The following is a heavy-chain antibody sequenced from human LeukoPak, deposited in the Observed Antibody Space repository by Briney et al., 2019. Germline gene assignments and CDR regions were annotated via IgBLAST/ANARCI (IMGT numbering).Heavy chain of an antibody. CDR3: TRAKRGPFDY. Sequence: PGGSLRLSCAASGFTFSNYGMHWVRQAPGKGLDWVAVVSFDGSKKYYADSVKGRFTISRDNSKNTLYLQMNTLRPDDTAVYYCTRAKRGPFDYWGQGTLVTVSS. V-gene: IGHV3-30*03. CDR1: GFTFSNYG. CDR2: VSFDGSKK. J-gene: IGHJ4*01.